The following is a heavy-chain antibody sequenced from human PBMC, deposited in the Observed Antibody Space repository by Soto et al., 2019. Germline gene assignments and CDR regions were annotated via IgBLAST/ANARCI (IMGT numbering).Heavy chain of an antibody. V-gene: IGHV1-18*01. CDR1: GYTFTSYG. D-gene: IGHD3-22*01. CDR3: ESMYYYDSSGQNWYFDL. CDR2: ISAYNGNT. Sequence: ASVKVSCKASGYTFTSYGISWVRQAPGQGLEWMGWISAYNGNTNYAQKLQGRVTMTTDTSTSTAYMELRSLRSDDTAVYYCESMYYYDSSGQNWYFDLWGRGTLVTVSS. J-gene: IGHJ2*01.